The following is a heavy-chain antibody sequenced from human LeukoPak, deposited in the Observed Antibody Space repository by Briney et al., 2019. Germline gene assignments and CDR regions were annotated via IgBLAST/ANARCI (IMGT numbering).Heavy chain of an antibody. CDR1: GFIFSSYA. Sequence: GGSLTLSCSVSGFIFSSYAMHWVRQAPGRGLEYVSSISSNGERTYYEDSVKGIFTISRENSKNTLFLQMNSLRAEDTAVYYCVKDRYVDYWGQGTLVTVSS. J-gene: IGHJ4*02. V-gene: IGHV3-64D*09. CDR3: VKDRYVDY. D-gene: IGHD3-16*01. CDR2: ISSNGERT.